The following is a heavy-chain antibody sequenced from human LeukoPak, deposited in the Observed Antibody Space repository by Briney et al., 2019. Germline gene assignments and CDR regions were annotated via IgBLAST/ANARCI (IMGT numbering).Heavy chain of an antibody. D-gene: IGHD1-14*01. V-gene: IGHV1-69*13. CDR2: IIPISGTA. CDR3: AREPEAIRTPYYFDY. CDR1: GYTFTSYD. J-gene: IGHJ4*02. Sequence: SVKVSCKASGYTFTSYDINWVRQATGQGLEWMGEIIPISGTANYAQKFQGRVTITADESTSTAYMELSSLRSEDTAVYYCAREPEAIRTPYYFDYCGQGTLVTVSS.